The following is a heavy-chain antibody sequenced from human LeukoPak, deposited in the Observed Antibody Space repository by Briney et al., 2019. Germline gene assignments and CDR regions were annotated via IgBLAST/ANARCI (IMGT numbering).Heavy chain of an antibody. CDR2: INTNTGSP. J-gene: IGHJ4*02. D-gene: IGHD2-15*01. Sequence: ASVKVSCKASGYTFTNYPINWVRQAPGQGLEWMGWINTNTGSPTSAQGFTGRFVFSLDTSVSTAYLQISSLKTEDTAVYYCARDDCSGGSCSTDYWGQGTLVTVSS. CDR1: GYTFTNYP. CDR3: ARDDCSGGSCSTDY. V-gene: IGHV7-4-1*02.